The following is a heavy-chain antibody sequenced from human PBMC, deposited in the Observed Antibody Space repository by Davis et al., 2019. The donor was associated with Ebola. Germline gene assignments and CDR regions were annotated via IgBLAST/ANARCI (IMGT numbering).Heavy chain of an antibody. Sequence: ASVKVSCKASGYTFTSYYMHWVRQAPGQGLEWMGIINPSGGSTSYAQKFQGRVTMTRDTSTSTVYMELSSLRSEDTAVYYCARGDVVVPAAILRFLGYYGMDVWGQGTTVTVSS. V-gene: IGHV1-46*01. CDR3: ARGDVVVPAAILRFLGYYGMDV. D-gene: IGHD2-2*01. CDR2: INPSGGST. J-gene: IGHJ6*02. CDR1: GYTFTSYY.